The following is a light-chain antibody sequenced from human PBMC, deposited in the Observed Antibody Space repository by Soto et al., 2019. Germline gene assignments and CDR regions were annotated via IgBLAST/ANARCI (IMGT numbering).Light chain of an antibody. CDR1: RSEIGSYNL. CDR3: SSYAGVSTFVL. J-gene: IGLJ2*01. Sequence: QSVLTQPASVSGSPGQSITISCTGTRSEIGSYNLVSWYQQHRGKAPKLMIYEASKRPSGVSNRFSGSKSGNTASLTISGFQAEDEADYFCSSYAGVSTFVLFGGGTKVTVL. CDR2: EAS. V-gene: IGLV2-23*02.